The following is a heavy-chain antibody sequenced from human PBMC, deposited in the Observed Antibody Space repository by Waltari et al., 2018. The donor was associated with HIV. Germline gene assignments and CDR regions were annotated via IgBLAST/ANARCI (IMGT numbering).Heavy chain of an antibody. CDR1: GGSFSGYD. Sequence: QVQLRQWGAGLLKPSETLSRTCAVYGGSFSGYDWSWLRQPPGKGLEWLGEVNHIGTANYNPSLKSRVTFSVDPSKNQFSLRLTSVTAADTAVYYCARLRVGATFEDALDIWAQGAMVTVSS. CDR3: ARLRVGATFEDALDI. V-gene: IGHV4-34*01. D-gene: IGHD1-26*01. J-gene: IGHJ3*02. CDR2: VNHIGTA.